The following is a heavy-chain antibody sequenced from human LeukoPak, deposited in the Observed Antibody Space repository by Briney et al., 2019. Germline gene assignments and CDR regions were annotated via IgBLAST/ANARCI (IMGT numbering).Heavy chain of an antibody. V-gene: IGHV4-34*01. CDR2: INHSGST. D-gene: IGHD6-19*01. Sequence: SETLSLTCAVYGGSFSGYYWGWIRQPPGKGLEWIGEINHSGSTNYNPSLKSRVTISVDTSKNQLSLKLSSVTAADTAVYYCARGLSPTEAVAGTTGEFDYWGQGTLVTVSS. J-gene: IGHJ4*02. CDR3: ARGLSPTEAVAGTTGEFDY. CDR1: GGSFSGYY.